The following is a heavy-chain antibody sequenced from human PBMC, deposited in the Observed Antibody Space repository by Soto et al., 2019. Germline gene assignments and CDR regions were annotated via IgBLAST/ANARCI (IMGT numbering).Heavy chain of an antibody. CDR3: ASLTWGYGSGSYSPVPYYYYGMDV. J-gene: IGHJ6*02. V-gene: IGHV1-69*13. CDR1: GGTFSSYA. D-gene: IGHD3-10*01. Sequence: ASVKVSCKASGGTFSSYAISWVLQAPGQGLEWMGGIIPIFGTANYAQKFQGRVTITADESTSTAYMELSSLRSEDTAVYYCASLTWGYGSGSYSPVPYYYYGMDVWGQGTTVTVSS. CDR2: IIPIFGTA.